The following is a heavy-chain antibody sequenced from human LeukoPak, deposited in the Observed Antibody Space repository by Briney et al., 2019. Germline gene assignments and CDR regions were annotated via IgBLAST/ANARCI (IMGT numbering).Heavy chain of an antibody. Sequence: PSQTLSLTCAVSGGSISSGGYSWSWIRQPPGKGLEWIGYIYHSGSTYYNPSLKSRVTISVDRSKNQFSLKLSSVTAADTAVYYCARGDFYYYCYGMDVWGQGTTVTVSS. CDR2: IYHSGST. CDR3: ARGDFYYYCYGMDV. J-gene: IGHJ6*02. D-gene: IGHD3-3*01. CDR1: GGSISSGGYS. V-gene: IGHV4-30-2*01.